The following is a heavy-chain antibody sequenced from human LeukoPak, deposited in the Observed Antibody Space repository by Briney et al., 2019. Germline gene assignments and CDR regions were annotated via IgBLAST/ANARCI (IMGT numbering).Heavy chain of an antibody. Sequence: PSETLSLTCTVSGYSISSGYYWGWIRQPPGKGLEWIGSIYHSGSTYYNPSLKSRVTISVDTSKNQFSLKLSSVTAADTAVYYCAQYCYDSSGYYYGASYYFDYWGQGTLVTVSS. J-gene: IGHJ4*02. D-gene: IGHD3-22*01. V-gene: IGHV4-38-2*02. CDR1: GYSISSGYY. CDR2: IYHSGST. CDR3: AQYCYDSSGYYYGASYYFDY.